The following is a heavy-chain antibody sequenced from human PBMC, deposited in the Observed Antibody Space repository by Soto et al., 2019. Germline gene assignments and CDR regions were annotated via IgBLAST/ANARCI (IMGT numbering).Heavy chain of an antibody. Sequence: QVQLVQSGAEVKKPGSSVKVSCKASGGTFSSYAISWVRQAPGQGLEWMGGIIPIFGTANYAQKFQGRVTIPADESTSTGYMEMSSLRSEDTAVYYCARVAPVYCTTGVCWPLFDYWGQGTLVTVSS. CDR1: GGTFSSYA. D-gene: IGHD2-8*01. V-gene: IGHV1-69*01. J-gene: IGHJ4*02. CDR3: ARVAPVYCTTGVCWPLFDY. CDR2: IIPIFGTA.